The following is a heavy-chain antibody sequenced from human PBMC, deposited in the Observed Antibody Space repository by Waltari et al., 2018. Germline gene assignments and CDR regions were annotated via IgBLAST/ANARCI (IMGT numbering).Heavy chain of an antibody. CDR1: GGSFSGYY. CDR3: VRLEDCSGPGGNCYSGDSFALDV. CDR2: INHNGNR. V-gene: IGHV4-34*02. Sequence: QVQLQQWGAGQLQPSETLSLTCAVYGGSFSGYYWGWIRQPPGKGLEWIGEINHNGNRNRNPPLRSRITMLVDTSRSQFSLKVNSVTAADTAVYYCVRLEDCSGPGGNCYSGDSFALDVWGQGTTVTVSS. D-gene: IGHD2-15*01. J-gene: IGHJ6*02.